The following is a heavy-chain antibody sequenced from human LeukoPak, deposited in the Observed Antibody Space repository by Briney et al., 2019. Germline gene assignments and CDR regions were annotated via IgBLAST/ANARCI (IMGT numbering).Heavy chain of an antibody. CDR3: ARESGVVVPAARDYYYYYYGMDV. Sequence: GGSLRLSCAASGFTFSSYSMNWVRQAPGKGLEWVSSISSSSSYIYYADSVKGRFTISRDNAKNSLYLQMNSLRAEDTAVYYCARESGVVVPAARDYYYYYYGMDVWGQGTTVTVSS. D-gene: IGHD2-2*01. J-gene: IGHJ6*02. V-gene: IGHV3-21*01. CDR1: GFTFSSYS. CDR2: ISSSSSYI.